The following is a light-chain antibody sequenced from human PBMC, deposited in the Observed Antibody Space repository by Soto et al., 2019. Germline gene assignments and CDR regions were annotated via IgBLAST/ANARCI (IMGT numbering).Light chain of an antibody. CDR3: QSYDSSLSGVV. V-gene: IGLV1-40*01. CDR2: GNS. CDR1: SSNIGAGYD. Sequence: QSVLTQPPSVSGATGQRVTISCTGSSSNIGAGYDVHWYQQLPGTAPKLLIYGNSNRPSGVPDRFSGSKSGTSASLAITGLQAEDEAYYYCQSYDSSLSGVVFGGGTKLTVL. J-gene: IGLJ2*01.